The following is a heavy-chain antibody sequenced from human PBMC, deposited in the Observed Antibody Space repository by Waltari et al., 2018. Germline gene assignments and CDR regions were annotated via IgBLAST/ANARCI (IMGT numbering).Heavy chain of an antibody. D-gene: IGHD4-17*01. CDR2: ISYSGST. Sequence: QVQLQESGPGLVKPSDTLSLTCTVSGCSISSYYWSWLRQPPGKGLEWIGYISYSGSTNYNPARKSRVTISVETSKNQFSLKLSAVTAADTAVYYCARDAPDDYGDYGGSFDYWGQGTLVTVAS. CDR3: ARDAPDDYGDYGGSFDY. J-gene: IGHJ4*02. CDR1: GCSISSYY. V-gene: IGHV4-59*01.